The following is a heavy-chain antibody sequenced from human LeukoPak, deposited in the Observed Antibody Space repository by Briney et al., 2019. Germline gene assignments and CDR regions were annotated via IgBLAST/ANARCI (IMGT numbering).Heavy chain of an antibody. D-gene: IGHD1/OR15-1a*01. CDR2: ITNSGGNT. Sequence: GGSLRLSCAASGFTFSSYAMSWVRQAPGKGLEWVSVITNSGGNTYYADSVKGRFTISSDNSKNTLHLQMNSLRAEDTAVYYCAKGWNMDYWGQGTLVTVSS. V-gene: IGHV3-23*01. J-gene: IGHJ4*02. CDR3: AKGWNMDY. CDR1: GFTFSSYA.